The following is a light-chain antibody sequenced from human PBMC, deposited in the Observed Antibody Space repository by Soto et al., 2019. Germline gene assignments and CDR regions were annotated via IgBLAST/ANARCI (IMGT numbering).Light chain of an antibody. Sequence: DIQMTQSPSSLSASVGDRVTITCQASQDISRYLNWYQQKPGKAPKLLIYDASNLETGVPSGFSGSGSGTDYTLTINSLQPEDIATYYCQQYDNVPFTFGQGTRLEIK. CDR1: QDISRY. J-gene: IGKJ5*01. CDR3: QQYDNVPFT. V-gene: IGKV1-33*01. CDR2: DAS.